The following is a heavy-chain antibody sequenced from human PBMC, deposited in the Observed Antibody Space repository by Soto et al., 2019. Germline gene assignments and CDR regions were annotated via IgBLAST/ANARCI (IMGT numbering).Heavy chain of an antibody. CDR3: ARDKGGYCSSTSCWPTFDY. V-gene: IGHV4-31*03. J-gene: IGHJ4*02. CDR1: GGSISSGGYY. CDR2: IYYSGST. Sequence: SETLSLTCPVSGGSISSGGYYWSWIRQHPGKGLEWIGYIYYSGSTYYNPSLKSRVTISVDTSKNQFSLKLSSVTAADTAVYYCARDKGGYCSSTSCWPTFDYWGQGTLVTVSS. D-gene: IGHD2-2*01.